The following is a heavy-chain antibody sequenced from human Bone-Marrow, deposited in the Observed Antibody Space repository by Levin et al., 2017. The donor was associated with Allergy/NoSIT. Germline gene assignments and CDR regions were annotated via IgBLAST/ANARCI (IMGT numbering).Heavy chain of an antibody. J-gene: IGHJ4*02. CDR2: ISYDGSNK. CDR1: GFTFSSYG. D-gene: IGHD6-19*01. Sequence: PGGSLRLSCAASGFTFSSYGMHWVRQAPGKGLEWVAVISYDGSNKYSADSVKGRFTISRDNSKNTLYLQMNSLRAEDTAVYYCAKNAGYSTGWYPGNFDYWGQGTLVTVSS. CDR3: AKNAGYSTGWYPGNFDY. V-gene: IGHV3-30*18.